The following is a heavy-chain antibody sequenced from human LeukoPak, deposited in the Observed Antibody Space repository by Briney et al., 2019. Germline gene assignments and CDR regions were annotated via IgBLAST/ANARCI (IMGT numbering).Heavy chain of an antibody. CDR2: IYYSGST. CDR3: ARVYLRGKIDY. J-gene: IGHJ4*02. V-gene: IGHV4-61*01. Sequence: SETLSLTCTVSGGSISSSSYYWSWIRQPPGKGLEWIGYIYYSGSTNYNPSLKSRVTISVDTSKNQFSLKLSSVTAADTAVYYCARVYLRGKIDYWGQGTLVTVSS. CDR1: GGSISSSSYY. D-gene: IGHD3-16*01.